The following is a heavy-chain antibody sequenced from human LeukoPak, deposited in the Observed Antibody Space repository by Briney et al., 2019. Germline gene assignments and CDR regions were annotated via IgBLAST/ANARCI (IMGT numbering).Heavy chain of an antibody. J-gene: IGHJ4*02. CDR1: GFTFSSYS. CDR2: ISSSRRYI. V-gene: IGHV3-21*01. D-gene: IGHD6-13*01. Sequence: GGSLRLSCAASGFTFSSYSMNWVRQAPGKGLEWVSFISSSRRYIYYADSVKRRYTIYRDNAKNSVYLQMNSLSAEDTAVYYCGRFIAAPYYFDYWGRGTLVTVSS. CDR3: GRFIAAPYYFDY.